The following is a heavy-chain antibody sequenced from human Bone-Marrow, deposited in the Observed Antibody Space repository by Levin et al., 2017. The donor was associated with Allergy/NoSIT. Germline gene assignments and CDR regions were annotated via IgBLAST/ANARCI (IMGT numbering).Heavy chain of an antibody. V-gene: IGHV3-11*01. CDR2: ISSSGSSK. CDR3: ARDYGSGSYTEAFDI. Sequence: GGSLRLSCAASGFTFSDYYMSWIRQAPGKGLEWVSYISSSGSSKYYADSVRGRFTISRDNAKNSLYLQMNSLRDEDTDVNYCARDYGSGSYTEAFDIWGQGTMVTVSS. D-gene: IGHD3-10*01. CDR1: GFTFSDYY. J-gene: IGHJ3*02.